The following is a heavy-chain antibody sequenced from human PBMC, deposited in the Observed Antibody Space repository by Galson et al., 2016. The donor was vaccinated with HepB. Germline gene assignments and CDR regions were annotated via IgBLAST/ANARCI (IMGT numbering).Heavy chain of an antibody. V-gene: IGHV3-66*04. CDR3: ASHPVAGQH. CDR1: GFTVSNNY. CDR2: IYSGGNA. J-gene: IGHJ1*01. Sequence: SCAVSGFTVSNNYMSWVRQAPGKGLEGVSVIYSGGNAYYADSVRGRFTISRDSSKNTLYLQMSSLRVEDTAVYHCASHPVAGQHWGQGTQVTVSS. D-gene: IGHD6-19*01.